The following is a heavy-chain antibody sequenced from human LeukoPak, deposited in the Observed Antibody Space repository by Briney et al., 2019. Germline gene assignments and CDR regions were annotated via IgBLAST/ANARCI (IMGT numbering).Heavy chain of an antibody. Sequence: SETLSLTCTVPGGSISSRSYYWAWIRQPPGKGLEWIGSINYSGSTNYNPSLKSRLTISVDTSKNRFSLKLSSVTAADTAVYYCAVIPPAVDDYWGQGTLVTVSS. CDR2: INYSGST. V-gene: IGHV4-39*01. CDR3: AVIPPAVDDY. J-gene: IGHJ4*02. D-gene: IGHD2-2*01. CDR1: GGSISSRSYY.